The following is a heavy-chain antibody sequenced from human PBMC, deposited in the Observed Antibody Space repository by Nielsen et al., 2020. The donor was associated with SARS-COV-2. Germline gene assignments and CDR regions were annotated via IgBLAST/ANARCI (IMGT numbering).Heavy chain of an antibody. CDR2: ISRRGTSI. CDR3: ARDLTVTSHPYAMDV. D-gene: IGHD4-17*01. Sequence: GESLKISCAASGFTFSSFSMDWVRQAPGKGLEWVSSISRRGTSIFYADSVKGRFTISRDNAKNSLFLQMNSLRAEDTAVYYCARDLTVTSHPYAMDVWGQGTTVTVSS. CDR1: GFTFSSFS. V-gene: IGHV3-21*01. J-gene: IGHJ6*02.